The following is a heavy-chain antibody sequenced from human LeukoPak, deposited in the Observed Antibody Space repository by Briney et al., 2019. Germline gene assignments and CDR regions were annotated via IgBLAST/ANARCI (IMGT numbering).Heavy chain of an antibody. CDR2: ISSSSYI. D-gene: IGHD6-6*01. CDR3: ARVPGWQLVLTDDY. V-gene: IGHV3-21*01. CDR1: GFTFSSYS. J-gene: IGHJ4*02. Sequence: GGSLRLSCAASGFTFSSYSMNWVRQAPGKGLEWVSSISSSSYIYYADSVKGRFTISRDNAKNSLYLQMNSLRAEDTAVYYCARVPGWQLVLTDDYWGQGTLVTVSS.